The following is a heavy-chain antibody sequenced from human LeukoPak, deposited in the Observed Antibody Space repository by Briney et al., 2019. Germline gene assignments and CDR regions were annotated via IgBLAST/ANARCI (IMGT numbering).Heavy chain of an antibody. CDR2: ISSGSSTI. CDR1: GFSFSSYN. J-gene: IGHJ4*02. Sequence: GGSLRLSCAASGFSFSSYNMNWVRQAPGKGLEWISYISSGSSTIYYADSVKGRFTISRDNAKNSLFLQMNSLRAEDTAVYYCARDGPSVAVDLDYWGQGTLVTVSS. D-gene: IGHD6-19*01. V-gene: IGHV3-48*01. CDR3: ARDGPSVAVDLDY.